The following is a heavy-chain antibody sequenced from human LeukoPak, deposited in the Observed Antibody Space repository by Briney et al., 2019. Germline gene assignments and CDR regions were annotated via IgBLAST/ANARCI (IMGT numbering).Heavy chain of an antibody. Sequence: GGSLRLSCAASGFTFSSYSMNWVRQAPGKGLEWVSYISSSSTIYYADSVKGRFTISRDNAKNSLYLQMNNLRADDTAVYYCARDESGLDYWGQGTLVTVSS. CDR2: ISSSSTI. V-gene: IGHV3-48*04. CDR1: GFTFSSYS. CDR3: ARDESGLDY. J-gene: IGHJ4*02.